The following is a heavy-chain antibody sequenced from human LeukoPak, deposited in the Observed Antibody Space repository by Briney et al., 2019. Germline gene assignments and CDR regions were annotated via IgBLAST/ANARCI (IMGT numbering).Heavy chain of an antibody. Sequence: GGVLRLSCAAPGVTLRSNYMSLGRPASGEGVGGVSVIYSGGSTYYADSVKGRFTISRDNSKNTLYLQMNSLRAEDTAVYYCSETDYSSGWYSGWGQGTLVTVSS. CDR3: SETDYSSGWYSG. CDR1: GVTLRSNY. J-gene: IGHJ4*02. CDR2: IYSGGST. D-gene: IGHD6-19*01. V-gene: IGHV3-53*01.